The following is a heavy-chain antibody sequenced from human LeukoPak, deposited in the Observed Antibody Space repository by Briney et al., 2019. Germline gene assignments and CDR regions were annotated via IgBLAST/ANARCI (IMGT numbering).Heavy chain of an antibody. CDR3: ARDAVRYSGIRNDAFDI. CDR2: INHSGST. Sequence: PSETLSLTCAVYGGSFSGYYWSWIRQPPGKGLEWIGEINHSGSTNYNPSLKSRVTISVDTSKNQFSLKLSSVTAADTAVYYCARDAVRYSGIRNDAFDIWGQGTMVTVSS. J-gene: IGHJ3*02. CDR1: GGSFSGYY. V-gene: IGHV4-34*01. D-gene: IGHD6-13*01.